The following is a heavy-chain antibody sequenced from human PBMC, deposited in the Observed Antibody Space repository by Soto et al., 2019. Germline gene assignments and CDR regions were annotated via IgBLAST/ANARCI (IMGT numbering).Heavy chain of an antibody. J-gene: IGHJ4*02. CDR1: GFTFSSYS. V-gene: IGHV3-21*01. D-gene: IGHD3-22*01. Sequence: VGSLRLSCAASGFTFSSYSMNWVRQAPGKVLEWVSSISSSSSYIYYADSLKVRFTISRDNAKNSLYLQMNSLRDEDTAVYYFAREPREVYYDSSGYYHVPSDQWGEEPVVTAS. CDR3: AREPREVYYDSSGYYHVPSDQ. CDR2: ISSSSSYI.